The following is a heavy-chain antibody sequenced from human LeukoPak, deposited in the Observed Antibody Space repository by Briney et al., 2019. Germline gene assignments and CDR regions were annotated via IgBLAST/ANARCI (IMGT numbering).Heavy chain of an antibody. J-gene: IGHJ4*02. V-gene: IGHV4-38-2*02. CDR2: IYHGGST. D-gene: IGHD3-22*01. Sequence: SETLSLTCTVSGYSISSGYYWGWIRQPPGKGLEWIGTIYHGGSTYYNPSLKSRVTISVDTSKNQFSLKLSSVTAADTAVYYCAREPPNYYGSTGYDYWGQGTLVTVSS. CDR1: GYSISSGYY. CDR3: AREPPNYYGSTGYDY.